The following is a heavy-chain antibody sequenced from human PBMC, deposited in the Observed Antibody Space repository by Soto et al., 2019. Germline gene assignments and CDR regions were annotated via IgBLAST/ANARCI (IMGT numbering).Heavy chain of an antibody. J-gene: IGHJ4*02. D-gene: IGHD3-3*01. V-gene: IGHV4-31*03. CDR1: GGSISSGGYY. CDR3: ARKRRITIFGVAPLYFDY. Sequence: SETLSLTCTVSGGSISSGGYYWSWIRQHPGKGLEWIGYIYYSGSTYYNPSLKSRVTISVDTSKNQFSLKLSSVTAADTAVYYCARKRRITIFGVAPLYFDYWGQGTLVTVSS. CDR2: IYYSGST.